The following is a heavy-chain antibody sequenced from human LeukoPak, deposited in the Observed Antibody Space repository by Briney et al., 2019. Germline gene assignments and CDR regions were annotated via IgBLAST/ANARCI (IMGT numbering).Heavy chain of an antibody. CDR3: AREYYYDSSGSRDYAFDI. Sequence: SVKVSCKASGGTFSSYAISWVRQAPGQGLEWMGGIIPIFGTANYAQKFQGRVTITADESTSTAYMELSSLRSEDTAVYYCAREYYYDSSGSRDYAFDIWGQGTMVTVSS. J-gene: IGHJ3*02. CDR2: IIPIFGTA. CDR1: GGTFSSYA. V-gene: IGHV1-69*01. D-gene: IGHD3-22*01.